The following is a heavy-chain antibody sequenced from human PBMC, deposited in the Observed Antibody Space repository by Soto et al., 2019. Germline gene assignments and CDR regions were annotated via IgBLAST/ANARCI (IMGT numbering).Heavy chain of an antibody. Sequence: SETLSLTCSVAGGSMRANCRSWIRQSPGKGLEGIGYIXYXGXXXYXXSLQSRVTISLDTSKNQFSLRLTSVTSADTAVYYCARRGSYGDFFDYWGQRAQVTVSS. CDR3: ARRGSYGDFFDY. J-gene: IGHJ4*02. CDR1: GGSMRANC. CDR2: IXYXGXX. V-gene: IGHV4-59*01. D-gene: IGHD4-17*01.